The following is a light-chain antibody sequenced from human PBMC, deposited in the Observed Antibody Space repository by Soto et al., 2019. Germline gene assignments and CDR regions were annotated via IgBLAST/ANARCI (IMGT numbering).Light chain of an antibody. CDR2: KAS. Sequence: DIQMTQFPSTLSASVGDRVTITCRASQSISSWLAWYQQKPGKAPNLLIYKASSLESGVPSRFSGSGSGTEFTLTISSLQPDDFATYYCQQYKTYSPWTFGQGTKVEIK. J-gene: IGKJ1*01. V-gene: IGKV1-5*03. CDR1: QSISSW. CDR3: QQYKTYSPWT.